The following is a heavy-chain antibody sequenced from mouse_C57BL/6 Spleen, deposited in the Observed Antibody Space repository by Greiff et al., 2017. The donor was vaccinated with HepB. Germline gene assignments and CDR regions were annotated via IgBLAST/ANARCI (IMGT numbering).Heavy chain of an antibody. J-gene: IGHJ3*01. D-gene: IGHD1-1*01. V-gene: IGHV10-1*01. CDR1: GFSFNTYA. Sequence: EVQRVESGGGLVQPKGSLKLSCAASGFSFNTYAMNWVRQAPGKGLEWVARIRSKSNNYATYYADSVKDRFTISRDDSESMLYLQMNNLKTEDTAMYYCVRGGGSSPWFAYWGQGTLVTVSA. CDR2: IRSKSNNYAT. CDR3: VRGGGSSPWFAY.